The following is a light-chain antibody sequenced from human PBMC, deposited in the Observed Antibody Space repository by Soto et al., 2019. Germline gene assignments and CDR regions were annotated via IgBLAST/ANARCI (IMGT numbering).Light chain of an antibody. CDR3: QQYDILPIT. Sequence: DIQMTQSPSSLFASVGDRVTITCHATQDINIYLNWYQQKPGKAPNLLIYDASNLEIGVPSRFSGSGSGTHFTFTISSLQTEDIGTYYCQQYDILPITFGRGTRLEIK. CDR1: QDINIY. V-gene: IGKV1-33*01. J-gene: IGKJ5*01. CDR2: DAS.